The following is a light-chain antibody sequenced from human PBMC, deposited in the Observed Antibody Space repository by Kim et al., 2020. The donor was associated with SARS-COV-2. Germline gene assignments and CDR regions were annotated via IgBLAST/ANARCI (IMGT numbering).Light chain of an antibody. V-gene: IGLV3-19*01. CDR1: SLRSYY. Sequence: SSELTQDPAVSVALGQTVRITCQGDSLRSYYASWYQQKPGQAPVLVIYGKNNRPSGIPDRFSGSSAGNTASLTITWAQAEDEADYYCNSRDSSGNHLEVFGGGTKLTVL. CDR3: NSRDSSGNHLEV. CDR2: GKN. J-gene: IGLJ3*02.